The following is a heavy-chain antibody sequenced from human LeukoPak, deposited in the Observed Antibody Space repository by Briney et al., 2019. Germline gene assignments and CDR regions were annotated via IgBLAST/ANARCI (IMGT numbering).Heavy chain of an antibody. V-gene: IGHV3-23*01. CDR3: AKGYSGYDYAFDI. J-gene: IGHJ3*02. D-gene: IGHD5-12*01. Sequence: GGSLRLSCAASGFTFSTYAMNWVRQAPGRGLEWVSTVSGNGDSTYYGDSVKGRFTISRDNSKNTLYLQMNSLRAEDTAVYYCAKGYSGYDYAFDIWGQGTMATVSS. CDR1: GFTFSTYA. CDR2: VSGNGDST.